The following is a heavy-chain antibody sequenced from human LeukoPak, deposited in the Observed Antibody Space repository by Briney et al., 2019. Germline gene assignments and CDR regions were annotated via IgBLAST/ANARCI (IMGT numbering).Heavy chain of an antibody. CDR3: TRVGFWSGYYFEVYYYYMDV. J-gene: IGHJ6*03. D-gene: IGHD3-3*01. V-gene: IGHV3-49*03. CDR2: IRSKAYGGTT. Sequence: PGGSLRLSCTASGFTFGDYAMSWFRQAPGKGLEWVGFIRSKAYGGTTEYAASVKGRFTISRDDSKSIAYLQMNSLKTEDTAVYYCTRVGFWSGYYFEVYYYYMDVWGKGTTVTVSS. CDR1: GFTFGDYA.